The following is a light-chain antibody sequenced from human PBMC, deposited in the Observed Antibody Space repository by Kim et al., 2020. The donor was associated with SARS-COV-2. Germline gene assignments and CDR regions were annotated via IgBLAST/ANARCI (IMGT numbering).Light chain of an antibody. V-gene: IGLV2-11*01. Sequence: PGRAPKLMIYDVSTRPSGVPDRFSGSKSGNTASLTISGLLAEDEADYYCCSYAGSYVWVFGGGTQLTVL. J-gene: IGLJ3*02. CDR3: CSYAGSYVWV. CDR2: DVS.